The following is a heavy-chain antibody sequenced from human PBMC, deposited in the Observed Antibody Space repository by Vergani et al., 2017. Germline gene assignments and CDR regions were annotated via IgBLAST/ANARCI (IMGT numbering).Heavy chain of an antibody. D-gene: IGHD3-22*01. CDR3: AKDGERALGYYDSSGYYFDY. CDR2: ISGSGGST. CDR1: GFTFSSYA. Sequence: EVQLLESGGGLVQPGGSLRLSCAASGFTFSSYAMSWVRQAPGKGLEWVSAISGSGGSTYYADSVKGRFTISRDNSKNTLYLQMNSLRAEDTAVYYCAKDGERALGYYDSSGYYFDYWGQGTLVTVSS. V-gene: IGHV3-23*01. J-gene: IGHJ4*02.